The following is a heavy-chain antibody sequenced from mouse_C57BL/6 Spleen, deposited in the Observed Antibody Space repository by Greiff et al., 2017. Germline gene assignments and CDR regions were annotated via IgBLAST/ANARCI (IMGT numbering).Heavy chain of an antibody. CDR1: GFNIKDDY. Sequence: EVQLQQSGAELVRPGASVKLSCTASGFNIKDDYMPWVKQRPEQGLEWIGWIDPENGDTESASKFQGKATITADTSSNTAYLQLSSLTSEDTAVYYCTTAYGNYFDYWGQGTTLTGAS. J-gene: IGHJ2*01. CDR2: IDPENGDT. CDR3: TTAYGNYFDY. V-gene: IGHV14-4*01. D-gene: IGHD1-1*01.